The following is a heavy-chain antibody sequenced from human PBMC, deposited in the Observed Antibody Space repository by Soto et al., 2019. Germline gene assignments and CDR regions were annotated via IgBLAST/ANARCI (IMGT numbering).Heavy chain of an antibody. D-gene: IGHD3-22*01. V-gene: IGHV1-3*01. CDR2: INAGNGNT. CDR3: ESSRGYHPGPAY. CDR1: GDSITSYA. J-gene: IGHJ1*01. Sequence: SVKLGWKASGDSITSYARWWPRQDPGQRLEWMGWINAGNGNTKYSQKFQGRVTITRDTSASTAYMELSSLRSEHGSVYSCESSRGYHPGPAYWGPRTFVRV.